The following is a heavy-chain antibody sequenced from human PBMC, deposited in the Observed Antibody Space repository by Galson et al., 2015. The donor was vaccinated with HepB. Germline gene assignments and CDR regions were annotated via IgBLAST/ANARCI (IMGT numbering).Heavy chain of an antibody. D-gene: IGHD3-22*01. Sequence: SLRLSCAASGFTFDDYTMHWVRQAPGKGLEWVSLISWDGGSTYYADSVKGRFTISRDNSKNSLYLQMNSLRTEDTALYYCAKGSHYYDGRGGYFDYWGQGTLVTVSS. CDR3: AKGSHYYDGRGGYFDY. V-gene: IGHV3-43*01. CDR2: ISWDGGST. J-gene: IGHJ4*02. CDR1: GFTFDDYT.